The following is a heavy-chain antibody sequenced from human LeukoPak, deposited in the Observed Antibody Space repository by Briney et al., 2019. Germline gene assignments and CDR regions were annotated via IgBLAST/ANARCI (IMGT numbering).Heavy chain of an antibody. J-gene: IGHJ4*02. D-gene: IGHD3-3*01. CDR1: GGSISSSSYY. CDR2: IYYSGST. CDR3: ARLLVALGVVIDY. V-gene: IGHV4-39*01. Sequence: SETLSLTFTVSGGSISSSSYYWGWIRQPPGKGLEWIGSIYYSGSTYYNPSLKSRVTISVDTSKNQFSLKLSSVTAADTAVYYCARLLVALGVVIDYWGQGTLVTVSS.